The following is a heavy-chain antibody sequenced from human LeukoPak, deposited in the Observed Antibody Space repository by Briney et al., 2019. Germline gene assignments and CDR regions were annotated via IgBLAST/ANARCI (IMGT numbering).Heavy chain of an antibody. V-gene: IGHV1-46*01. CDR2: INPRGGGA. CDR3: ARERGYCGAGTCYHFDN. J-gene: IGHJ4*02. Sequence: EASVKVSCKPSGYFFTSYYMHWVRQAPGQGLEWMGVINPRGGGATYAQNFQGRVTLTSDTSTSTFYMELSSLRSGDTAVYYCARERGYCGAGTCYHFDNWGQGTLVTVSS. CDR1: GYFFTSYY. D-gene: IGHD2-15*01.